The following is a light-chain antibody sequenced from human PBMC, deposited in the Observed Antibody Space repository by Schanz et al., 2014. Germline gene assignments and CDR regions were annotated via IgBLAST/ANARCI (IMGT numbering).Light chain of an antibody. CDR3: SSYAGSNNLV. Sequence: QSALTQPPSASGSLGQSVTISCTGTSNDIGRYDFVSWYQQHPGKAPKLMIYEVNKRPSGVPDRFSGSKSGNTASLTVSGLQGEDEADYYCSSYAGSNNLVFGGGTKLTVL. J-gene: IGLJ2*01. CDR2: EVN. V-gene: IGLV2-8*01. CDR1: SNDIGRYDF.